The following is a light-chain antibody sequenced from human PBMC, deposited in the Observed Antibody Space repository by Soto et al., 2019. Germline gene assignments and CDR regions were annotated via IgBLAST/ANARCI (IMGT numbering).Light chain of an antibody. CDR2: WTS. CDR1: QTILQSSNNKNS. CDR3: QQYYTTPWT. J-gene: IGKJ1*01. Sequence: DIVLTQSPDSLAVSLGERATVNCKSSQTILQSSNNKNSLVWYQQKPGQPPKLLIYWTSIRESGVPDRFSGSGSGTDFTLTISSLQAEDVAVYYCQQYYTTPWTFGQGTKVEIK. V-gene: IGKV4-1*01.